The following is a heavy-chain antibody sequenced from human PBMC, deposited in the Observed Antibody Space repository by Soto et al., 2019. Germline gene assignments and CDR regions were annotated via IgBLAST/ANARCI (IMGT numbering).Heavy chain of an antibody. D-gene: IGHD6-13*01. CDR2: SYYSGST. CDR3: AIPGIAAAGTRWGYYYYMDV. J-gene: IGHJ6*03. Sequence: NPSDTLFLTWTVSGGSISSSSYSRGLSRQPPGKRLQWFGSSYYSGSTYYNPSLKSRVTISVDTSKNQCSLKLSSVTAADTAVYYFAIPGIAAAGTRWGYYYYMDVWGKGTTVTVSS. V-gene: IGHV4-39*01. CDR1: GGSISSSSYS.